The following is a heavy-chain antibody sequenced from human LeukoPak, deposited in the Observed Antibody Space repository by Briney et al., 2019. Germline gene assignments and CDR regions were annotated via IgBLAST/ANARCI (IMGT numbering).Heavy chain of an antibody. Sequence: GSSVKVSCKASGGTFSSYAISWVRQAPGKGLEWMGGFDPEDGETIYAQKFQGRVTMTEDTSTDTAYMELSSLRSEDTAVYYCATPPSGSYYKAFDYWGQGTLVTVSS. CDR1: GGTFSSYA. CDR2: FDPEDGET. CDR3: ATPPSGSYYKAFDY. D-gene: IGHD3-10*01. V-gene: IGHV1-24*01. J-gene: IGHJ4*02.